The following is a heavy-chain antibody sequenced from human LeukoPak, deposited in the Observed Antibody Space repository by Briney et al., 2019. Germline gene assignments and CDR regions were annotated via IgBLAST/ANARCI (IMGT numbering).Heavy chain of an antibody. CDR2: IIPILGIA. CDR1: GGTFSSYT. V-gene: IGHV1-69*02. CDR3: ARIGRSGSFEDY. J-gene: IGHJ4*02. D-gene: IGHD3-10*01. Sequence: GSSVKVSCKASGGTFSSYTISWVRQAPGQGLEWMGRIIPILGIANYARKFQGRVTITADKSTSTAYMELSSLRSEDTAVYYRARIGRSGSFEDYWGQGTLSPSPQ.